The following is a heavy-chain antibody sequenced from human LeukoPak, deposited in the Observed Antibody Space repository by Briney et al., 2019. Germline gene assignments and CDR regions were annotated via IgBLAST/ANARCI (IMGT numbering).Heavy chain of an antibody. Sequence: GGSLRLSCAASGFTVSSNYMSWVRQAPGKGLEWVSVIYSGGSTYYADSMKGRFTISRDNSKNTLYLQMNNLRAEDTAVYYCARSKGYCGSSTCYSGHFDYWGQGTLVTVSS. V-gene: IGHV3-53*01. CDR3: ARSKGYCGSSTCYSGHFDY. CDR1: GFTVSSNY. CDR2: IYSGGST. D-gene: IGHD2-2*01. J-gene: IGHJ4*02.